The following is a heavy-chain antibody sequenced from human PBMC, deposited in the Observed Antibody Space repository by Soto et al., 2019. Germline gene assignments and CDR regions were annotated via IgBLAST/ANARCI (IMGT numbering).Heavy chain of an antibody. D-gene: IGHD6-13*01. CDR3: ARAGGRGISE. Sequence: QVQLVQSGAEVKKPGSSVKVSCKASGGTFSSYTISWVRQAPGQGLEWMGRIIPILGIVNYAQKYQGRVTTTADKSTRTAYMELSSLRSEDTAVYYCARAGGRGISEWGQGTLVTVSS. V-gene: IGHV1-69*02. J-gene: IGHJ4*02. CDR2: IIPILGIV. CDR1: GGTFSSYT.